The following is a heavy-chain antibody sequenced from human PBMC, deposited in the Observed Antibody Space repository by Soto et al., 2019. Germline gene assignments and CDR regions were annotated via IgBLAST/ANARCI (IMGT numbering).Heavy chain of an antibody. Sequence: QVQLQESGPGLVKPSETLSLTCTVSGGSISSYYWSWIRQPAGKGLEWIGRIYTSGSTNYNPSLKSRVTMSVDTSKNQFSRKLSSVTAADTAVYYCSRDPPRTSLRLDVWGQGTTVTVSS. V-gene: IGHV4-4*07. CDR1: GGSISSYY. D-gene: IGHD2-2*01. J-gene: IGHJ6*02. CDR3: SRDPPRTSLRLDV. CDR2: IYTSGST.